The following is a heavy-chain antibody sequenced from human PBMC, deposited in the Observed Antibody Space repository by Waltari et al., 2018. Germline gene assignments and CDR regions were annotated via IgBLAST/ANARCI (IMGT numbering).Heavy chain of an antibody. CDR3: ARLPYNNIYFYYYMDV. D-gene: IGHD3-10*01. CDR2: TYATGST. J-gene: IGHJ6*03. CDR1: GGSISTYY. Sequence: VQLQESGPGLVKPSETLSLTCTVSGGSISTYYWSWIRQPAGKGLEWIGRTYATGSTNYHPSLKGRVTMSVDTSKNQFSLKLSSVTAADTAVYYCARLPYNNIYFYYYMDVWGKGTTVTVSS. V-gene: IGHV4-4*07.